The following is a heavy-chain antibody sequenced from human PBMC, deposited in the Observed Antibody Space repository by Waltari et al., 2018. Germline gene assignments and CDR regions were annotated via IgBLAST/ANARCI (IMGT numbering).Heavy chain of an antibody. CDR1: GYTFTSYA. D-gene: IGHD3-22*01. Sequence: QVQLVQSGAEVKKPGASVKVSCKASGYTFTSYAMHWVRQAPGQRLEWMGWINAGNGNTKDSQKFQGRVTITRDTSASTAYMELSSLRSEDTAVYYCARALGWVVIRGGMDVWGQGTTVTVSS. CDR2: INAGNGNT. J-gene: IGHJ6*02. CDR3: ARALGWVVIRGGMDV. V-gene: IGHV1-3*01.